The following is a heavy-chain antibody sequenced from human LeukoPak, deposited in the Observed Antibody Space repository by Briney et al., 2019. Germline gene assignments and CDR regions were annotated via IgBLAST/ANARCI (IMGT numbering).Heavy chain of an antibody. CDR1: GFTFSDYY. V-gene: IGHV3-11*01. CDR2: ISSSGSTI. CDR3: ARDAFLKYYDFWSDYSPTLSYYYYYMDV. Sequence: GGSLRLSCAASGFTFSDYYMSWIRQAPGKGLEWVSYISSSGSTIYYADSVKGRFTISRDNAKNSLYLQMNSLRAEDTAVYYCARDAFLKYYDFWSDYSPTLSYYYYYMDVWGKGTTVTVSS. J-gene: IGHJ6*03. D-gene: IGHD3-3*01.